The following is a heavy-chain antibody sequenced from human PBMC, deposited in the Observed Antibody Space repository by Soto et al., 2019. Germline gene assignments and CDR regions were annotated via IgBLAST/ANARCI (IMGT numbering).Heavy chain of an antibody. Sequence: ASVKVSCKASGGTFSSYAISWVRQAPGQGLEWMGGIIPIFGTANYAQKFQGRVTITADESTSTAYMELSSLRSEDTALYYCAREGYYDSSGYPLAYWGQGTLVTVSS. J-gene: IGHJ4*02. V-gene: IGHV1-69*13. CDR3: AREGYYDSSGYPLAY. D-gene: IGHD3-22*01. CDR1: GGTFSSYA. CDR2: IIPIFGTA.